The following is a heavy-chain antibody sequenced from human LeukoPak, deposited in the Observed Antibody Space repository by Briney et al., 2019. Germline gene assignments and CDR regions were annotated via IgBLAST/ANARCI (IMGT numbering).Heavy chain of an antibody. CDR1: GGSISSGDYY. CDR3: ARVVMGYCSSTSCRYFDY. V-gene: IGHV4-39*07. CDR2: IYYSGST. Sequence: PSQTLSLTCTVSGGSISSGDYYWGWIRQPPGKGLEWIGSIYYSGSTYYNPSLKSRVTISVDTSKNQFSLKLSSVTAADTAVYYCARVVMGYCSSTSCRYFDYWGQGTLVTVSS. D-gene: IGHD2-2*01. J-gene: IGHJ4*02.